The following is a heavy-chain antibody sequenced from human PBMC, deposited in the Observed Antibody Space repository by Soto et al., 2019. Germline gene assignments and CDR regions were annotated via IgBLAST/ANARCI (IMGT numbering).Heavy chain of an antibody. CDR2: ISAYNGNT. D-gene: IGHD3-3*01. V-gene: IGHV1-18*01. CDR1: GYTFTSYG. J-gene: IGHJ5*02. Sequence: ASVKVSCKASGYTFTSYGISWVRQAPGQGLEWMGWISAYNGNTHYAQKLQGRVTMTTDTSTSTAYMELRSLRSDDTAVYYCARVATYITIFGVAASWFDPWGQGTLLTVSS. CDR3: ARVATYITIFGVAASWFDP.